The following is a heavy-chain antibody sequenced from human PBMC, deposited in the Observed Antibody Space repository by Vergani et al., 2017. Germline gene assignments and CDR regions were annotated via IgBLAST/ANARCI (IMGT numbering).Heavy chain of an antibody. CDR1: GYTFTNYA. Sequence: QVQLVQSGSEVKKPGASVKVSCRASGYTFTNYALNWVRQAPGQGLEWMGWINSNSGNPTYAQGFKGRFVFSLDSSVSTSYLQINSLQPEDTAVYYCVRTQSGSGTGGSCYSGWFDPWGQGTLVTVSS. CDR2: INSNSGNP. D-gene: IGHD2-15*01. V-gene: IGHV7-4-1*02. J-gene: IGHJ5*02. CDR3: VRTQSGSGTGGSCYSGWFDP.